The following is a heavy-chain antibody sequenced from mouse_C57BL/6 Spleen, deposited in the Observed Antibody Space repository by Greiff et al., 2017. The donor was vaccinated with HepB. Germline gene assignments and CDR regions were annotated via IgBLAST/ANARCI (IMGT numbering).Heavy chain of an antibody. V-gene: IGHV1-64*01. CDR3: AKSLYYYGSSSFAY. D-gene: IGHD1-1*01. CDR2: IHPNSGST. J-gene: IGHJ3*01. Sequence: QVQLQQPGAELVKPGASVKLSFKASGYTFTSYWMHWVKQRPGQGLEWIGMIHPNSGSTNYNEKFKSKATLTVDKSSSTAYMQLSSLTSEDSAVYYCAKSLYYYGSSSFAYWGQGTLVTVSA. CDR1: GYTFTSYW.